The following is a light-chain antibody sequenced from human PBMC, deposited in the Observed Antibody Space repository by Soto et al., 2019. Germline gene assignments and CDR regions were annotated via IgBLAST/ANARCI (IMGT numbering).Light chain of an antibody. CDR1: QSFSSSY. CDR2: AAS. Sequence: EIGFTQSPCTLSLSPGERATLSCRASQSFSSSYLAWYQQKPGQAPRLLIYAASSRATGIPDRFSGSVSGTDFTLTISRLEPEDFAVYYCQQFSSYPLTFGGGTKVDIK. CDR3: QQFSSYPLT. J-gene: IGKJ4*01. V-gene: IGKV3-20*01.